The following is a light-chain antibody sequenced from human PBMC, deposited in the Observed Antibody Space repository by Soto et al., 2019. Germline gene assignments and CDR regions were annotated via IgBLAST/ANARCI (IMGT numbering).Light chain of an antibody. CDR2: GNS. J-gene: IGLJ1*01. Sequence: QSVLTQPPSVSGAPGQRVTISCTGSSSNIGAGYDVHWYQQLPGTAPKLLIYGNSNRPSGVPDRFSGSKSGTSASLAITGVQAEDGAGYYCQAYDSSLSAYVFGTGTKLAVL. CDR3: QAYDSSLSAYV. V-gene: IGLV1-40*01. CDR1: SSNIGAGYD.